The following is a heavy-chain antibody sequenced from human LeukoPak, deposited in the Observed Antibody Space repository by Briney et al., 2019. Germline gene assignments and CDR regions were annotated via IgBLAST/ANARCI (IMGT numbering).Heavy chain of an antibody. Sequence: PGGSLRLSCAASGFTFSSYAMSWVRQAPGKGLEWVSAISGSGGSTYYADSVKGRFTISRDNSKNTLYLQMNSLRAEDTAVYYCARARGSGWYYFDYWGQGTLVTVSS. V-gene: IGHV3-23*01. CDR2: ISGSGGST. CDR1: GFTFSSYA. D-gene: IGHD6-19*01. J-gene: IGHJ4*02. CDR3: ARARGSGWYYFDY.